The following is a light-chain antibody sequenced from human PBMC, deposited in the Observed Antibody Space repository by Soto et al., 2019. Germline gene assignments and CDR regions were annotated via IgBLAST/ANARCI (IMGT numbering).Light chain of an antibody. J-gene: IGKJ5*01. CDR3: QQRSKSIT. V-gene: IGKV3-11*01. Sequence: EIVLTQSPATLSLSPGERATLSCRASQSVSSYLAWYQQKPGQAPRLLIYDASNRATGIPARFSGSGSGTDFTLTISSLEPEDFAVYYCQQRSKSITLGQGIRLEIK. CDR2: DAS. CDR1: QSVSSY.